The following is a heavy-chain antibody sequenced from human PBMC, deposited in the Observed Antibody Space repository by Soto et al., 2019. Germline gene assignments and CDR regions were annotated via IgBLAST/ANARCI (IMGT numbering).Heavy chain of an antibody. Sequence: EVQLVESGGGLVKPGGSLRLSCAASGITFSTYGMNWVRQAPGKGLEWLSSISDSGHYIYYADSVKGRFTISRDNAKNSLFLQMNSLRGEATAVYYCARSGLALPYSASHWFDPWGHGTLVTVSS. CDR3: ARSGLALPYSASHWFDP. D-gene: IGHD3-22*01. J-gene: IGHJ5*02. V-gene: IGHV3-21*01. CDR1: GITFSTYG. CDR2: ISDSGHYI.